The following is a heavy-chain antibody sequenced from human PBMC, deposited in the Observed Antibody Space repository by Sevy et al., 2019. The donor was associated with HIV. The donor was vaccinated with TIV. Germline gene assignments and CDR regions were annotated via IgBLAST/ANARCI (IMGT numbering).Heavy chain of an antibody. CDR3: ARDVAGLSGYSYGYWYYYGMDV. Sequence: GGSLRLSCAASGFTFSSYSMNWVRQAPGKGLEWVSYISSSGSTIYYADSVKGRFTISRDNAKNSLYLQMNSLRAEDTAVYYCARDVAGLSGYSYGYWYYYGMDVWGQGTTVTVSS. CDR2: ISSSGSTI. J-gene: IGHJ6*02. CDR1: GFTFSSYS. D-gene: IGHD5-18*01. V-gene: IGHV3-48*04.